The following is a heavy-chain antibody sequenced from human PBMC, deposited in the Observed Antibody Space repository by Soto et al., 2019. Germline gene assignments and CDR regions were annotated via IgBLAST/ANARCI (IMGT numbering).Heavy chain of an antibody. CDR1: GFTFSSYW. D-gene: IGHD3-22*01. J-gene: IGHJ2*01. V-gene: IGHV3-74*01. Sequence: EVQLVESGGGLVQPGGSLRLSCAASGFTFSSYWMHWVRQAPGKGLVWVSRINSDGSSTSYADSVKGRFTISRDNAKNTLYLQMNSLRAEDTAVYYCAREARSYYDRSGYWYFDLWDRGTLVTVSS. CDR3: AREARSYYDRSGYWYFDL. CDR2: INSDGSST.